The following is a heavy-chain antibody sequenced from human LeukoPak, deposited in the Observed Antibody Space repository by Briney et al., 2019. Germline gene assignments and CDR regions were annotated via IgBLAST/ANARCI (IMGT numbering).Heavy chain of an antibody. CDR1: GFTFSDHF. D-gene: IGHD1-1*01. CDR3: ARVSATTGATDALDF. CDR2: IRKKPNSYTT. V-gene: IGHV3-72*01. J-gene: IGHJ3*01. Sequence: GGSLRLSCAASGFTFSDHFMDWVRQAPGRGREGVGRIRKKPNSYTTEYSASVKGRFTLSRDESKNSLYLQMNSLETEDTAVYYCARVSATTGATDALDFCGQGRMATASS.